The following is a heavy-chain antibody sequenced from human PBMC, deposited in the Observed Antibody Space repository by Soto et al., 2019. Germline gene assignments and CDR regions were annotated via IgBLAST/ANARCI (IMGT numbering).Heavy chain of an antibody. Sequence: GGSLRLSCAASGFTFSSYGMHWVRQAPGKGLEWVAVISYDGSNKYYADSVRGRFTISRDNSKNTLYLQMNSLRAEDTAVYYCAKDRFIAAAGYFRHWGQGTLVTVSS. CDR2: ISYDGSNK. J-gene: IGHJ1*01. CDR1: GFTFSSYG. CDR3: AKDRFIAAAGYFRH. V-gene: IGHV3-30*18. D-gene: IGHD6-13*01.